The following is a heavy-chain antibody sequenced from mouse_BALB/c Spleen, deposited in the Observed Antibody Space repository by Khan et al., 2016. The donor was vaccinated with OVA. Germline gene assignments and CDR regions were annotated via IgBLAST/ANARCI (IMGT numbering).Heavy chain of an antibody. V-gene: IGHV5-9-1*01. J-gene: IGHJ3*01. D-gene: IGHD1-1*01. CDR3: TNGSHGWFAY. CDR1: GFTFSSFV. Sequence: EVELVESGGGLVEPGGSLKLSCAASGFTFSSFVMSWVRQTPEKRLEWVATISSAATYTYYPDSVKGRFTISRDNAKNTLYLQMNSLRSDDTAIYYCTNGSHGWFAYWGQGTIVTVST. CDR2: ISSAATYT.